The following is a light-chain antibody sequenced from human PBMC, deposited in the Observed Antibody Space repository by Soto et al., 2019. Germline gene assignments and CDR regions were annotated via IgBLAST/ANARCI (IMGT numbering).Light chain of an antibody. CDR3: QQYNSYSWT. J-gene: IGKJ1*01. Sequence: EIVMTQSPATLSVSPGEGVTLSCRASQRLTNNLAWYQQSPGQAPRLLIYGASTRATGIPTRFSGSGTGTEFTLTISSLESEDFAVYYCQQYNSYSWTFGQGTKVEIK. CDR2: GAS. CDR1: QRLTNN. V-gene: IGKV3D-15*01.